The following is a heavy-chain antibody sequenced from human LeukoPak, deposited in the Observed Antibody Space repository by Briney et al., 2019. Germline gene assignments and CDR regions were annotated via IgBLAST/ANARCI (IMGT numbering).Heavy chain of an antibody. CDR1: GYTFTGYF. J-gene: IGHJ4*02. V-gene: IGHV1-2*02. CDR2: INPNTGGT. D-gene: IGHD3-10*01. CDR3: ARDRFGEFH. Sequence: ASVKVSCKASGYTFTGYFVHWVRQAPGQGLQWMGWINPNTGGTNYAQKFQGRVAMTRDTSISTAYMELSRLRSEDTAVYYCARDRFGEFHWGQGTLVTVSS.